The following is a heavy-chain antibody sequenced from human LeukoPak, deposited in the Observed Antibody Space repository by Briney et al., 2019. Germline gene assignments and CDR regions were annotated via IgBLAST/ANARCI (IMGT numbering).Heavy chain of an antibody. CDR3: AKEGQYSSSWYLGY. V-gene: IGHV7-4-1*02. Sequence: PGASVKVSCKASGYTFTSYGISWVRQAPGQGLEWMGWINTNTGNPTYAQGFTGRFVFSLDTSVSTAYLQISSLKAEDTAVYYCAKEGQYSSSWYLGYWGQGTLVTVSS. CDR2: INTNTGNP. CDR1: GYTFTSYG. D-gene: IGHD6-13*01. J-gene: IGHJ4*02.